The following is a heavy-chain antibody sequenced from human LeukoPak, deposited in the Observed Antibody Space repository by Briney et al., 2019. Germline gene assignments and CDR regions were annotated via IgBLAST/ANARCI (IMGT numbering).Heavy chain of an antibody. CDR3: ATGRYCSSTSCKLNWFDP. D-gene: IGHD2-2*01. J-gene: IGHJ5*02. CDR2: INHSGST. Sequence: PSETLSLTCTVSGGSISGYYWSWIRQPPGKGLEWIGEINHSGSTNYNPSLKSRVTISVDTSKNQFSLKLSSVTAADTAVYYCATGRYCSSTSCKLNWFDPWGQGTLVTVSS. V-gene: IGHV4-34*01. CDR1: GGSISGYY.